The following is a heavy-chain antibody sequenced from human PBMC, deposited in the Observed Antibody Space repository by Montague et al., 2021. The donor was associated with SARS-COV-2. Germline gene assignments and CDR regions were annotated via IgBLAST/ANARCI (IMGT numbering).Heavy chain of an antibody. V-gene: IGHV4-34*01. CDR1: GGSFSGYY. Sequence: SETLSLTCAVYGGSFSGYYWSWIRQPPGKGLEWIGEVKDSGSTNYIPSLKSRVAISVDTSKNQFSLKLRSVTAADTAVYFCARGALTGGNYAFWRGYYTGPLDYWGQGTLVTVSS. CDR3: ARGALTGGNYAFWRGYYTGPLDY. J-gene: IGHJ4*02. CDR2: VKDSGST. D-gene: IGHD3-3*01.